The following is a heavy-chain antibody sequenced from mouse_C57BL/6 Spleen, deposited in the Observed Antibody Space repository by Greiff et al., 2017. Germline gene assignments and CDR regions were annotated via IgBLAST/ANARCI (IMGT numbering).Heavy chain of an antibody. V-gene: IGHV5-4*03. CDR3: ARAGYYGSSFWYFDV. Sequence: EVKLVESGGGLAKPGGSLKLSCAASGFTFSSYAMSWVRQTPEKRLEWVATISDGGSYTYYPDNVKGRFTISRDNAKNNLYLQMSHLKSEDTAMYYCARAGYYGSSFWYFDVWGTGTTVTVSS. CDR2: ISDGGSYT. CDR1: GFTFSSYA. D-gene: IGHD1-1*01. J-gene: IGHJ1*03.